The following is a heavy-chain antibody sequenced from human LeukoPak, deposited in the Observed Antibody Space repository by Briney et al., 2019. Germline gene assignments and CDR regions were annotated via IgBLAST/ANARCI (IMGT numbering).Heavy chain of an antibody. V-gene: IGHV3-23*01. Sequence: GSLRLSCAASGFTFSSHAMSWVRQAPGKGLEWVSAISGSGGSSYYADSVKGRFTISRDKSKNTLYLQMNSLRAEDTAVYYCAKGLAVAGHFDYWGQGTLVTVSS. D-gene: IGHD6-19*01. CDR3: AKGLAVAGHFDY. J-gene: IGHJ4*02. CDR2: ISGSGGSS. CDR1: GFTFSSHA.